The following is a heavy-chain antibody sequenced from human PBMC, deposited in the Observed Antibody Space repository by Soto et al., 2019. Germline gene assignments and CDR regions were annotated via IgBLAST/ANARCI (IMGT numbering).Heavy chain of an antibody. V-gene: IGHV4-34*01. CDR2: INHSGST. Sequence: SETLSLTCAVYGGSFSCYYWIWIRQPPGKGLEWIGEINHSGSTNYNPSLKSRVTISVDTSKNQFSLKLSSVTAADTAVYFCARARICLDYWGQGSLVTVSS. CDR1: GGSFSCYY. CDR3: ARARICLDY. D-gene: IGHD3-10*02. J-gene: IGHJ4*02.